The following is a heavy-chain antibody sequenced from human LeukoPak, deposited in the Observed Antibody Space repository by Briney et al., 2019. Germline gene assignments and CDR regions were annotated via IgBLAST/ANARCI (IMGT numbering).Heavy chain of an antibody. J-gene: IGHJ4*02. V-gene: IGHV3-30-3*01. CDR3: ARRYFDY. Sequence: GGTLRLSCAASGFTFSSYAMHWVRQAPGKGLEWVAVISYDGSNKYYADSVKGRFTISRDNAKNSLYLQMNSLRAEDTAVYYCARRYFDYWGQGTLVTVSS. CDR1: GFTFSSYA. CDR2: ISYDGSNK.